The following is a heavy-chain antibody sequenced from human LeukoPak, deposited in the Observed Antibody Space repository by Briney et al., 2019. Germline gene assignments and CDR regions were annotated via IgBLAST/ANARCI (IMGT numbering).Heavy chain of an antibody. CDR1: GFTFSSYA. J-gene: IGHJ6*03. D-gene: IGHD4-11*01. CDR2: ISYDGSNK. Sequence: PGGSLRLSCAASGFTFSSYAMHWVRQAPGKGLEWVAVISYDGSNKYYADSVKGRFTISRDNSKNTLYLQMNSLRAEDTAVYYCARGPYRMEVTTVYYYYMDVWGEGTTVTVSS. V-gene: IGHV3-30*04. CDR3: ARGPYRMEVTTVYYYYMDV.